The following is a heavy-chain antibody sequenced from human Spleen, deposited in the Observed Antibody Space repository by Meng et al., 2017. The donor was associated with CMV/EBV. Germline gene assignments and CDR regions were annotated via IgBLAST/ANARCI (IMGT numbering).Heavy chain of an antibody. V-gene: IGHV3-48*04. CDR3: ARGRGGGTFDY. J-gene: IGHJ4*02. CDR1: GFSFSSYG. D-gene: IGHD1-26*01. CDR2: ISSTGTTI. Sequence: GGSLRLSCAASGFSFSSYGMHWVRQAPGKGLEWVSYISSTGTTIYYPDSVKGRLTISRDNAKNSLYLQMNSLRADDTAVYYCARGRGGGTFDYWGRGTLVTVSS.